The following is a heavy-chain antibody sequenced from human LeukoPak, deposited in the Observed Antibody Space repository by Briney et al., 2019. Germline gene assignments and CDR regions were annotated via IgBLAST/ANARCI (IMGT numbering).Heavy chain of an antibody. D-gene: IGHD3-10*01. CDR1: GGSISSYY. J-gene: IGHJ4*02. Sequence: SETLSLTCTVSGGSISSYYWSWIRQPPGKGLEWIGYIYYSGSTDYNPSLKSRVTISVVTSKNQFSLKLSSVTAADTAVYYCARHYYGSGSYFDYWGQGTLVTVSS. CDR3: ARHYYGSGSYFDY. CDR2: IYYSGST. V-gene: IGHV4-59*08.